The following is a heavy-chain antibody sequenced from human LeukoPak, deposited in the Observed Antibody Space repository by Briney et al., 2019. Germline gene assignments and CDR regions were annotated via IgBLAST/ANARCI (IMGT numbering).Heavy chain of an antibody. Sequence: PGGSLRLSCAASGXTFSSYWMSWVRQAPGKGLEWVANIKQDGSDKSYVDSVRGRFTVARDTAKNLLYLQMNSLRVEDTAVYYCARNGFVWASGIDYGWFDSWGQGTLVTVSS. J-gene: IGHJ5*01. CDR1: GXTFSSYW. V-gene: IGHV3-7*05. CDR2: IKQDGSDK. CDR3: ARNGFVWASGIDYGWFDS. D-gene: IGHD4-17*01.